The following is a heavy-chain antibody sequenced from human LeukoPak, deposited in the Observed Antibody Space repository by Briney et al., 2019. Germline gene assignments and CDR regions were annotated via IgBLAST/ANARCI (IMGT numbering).Heavy chain of an antibody. D-gene: IGHD2-2*02. CDR2: IYTSGST. J-gene: IGHJ6*03. CDR3: ARSIVVVPAAIPRSIPTLLYYYYYYMDV. CDR1: GGSISCYY. V-gene: IGHV4-4*07. Sequence: SETLSLTCSVSGGSISCYYWSWIRQPAGKGLDWIGRIYTSGSTNNNPSLNSRATMPVDTSKNQFSLKLSSVTAADTAVYYCARSIVVVPAAIPRSIPTLLYYYYYYMDVWGKGTTVTVSS.